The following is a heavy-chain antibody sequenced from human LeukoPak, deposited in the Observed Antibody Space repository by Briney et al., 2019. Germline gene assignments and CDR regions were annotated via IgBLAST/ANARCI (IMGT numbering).Heavy chain of an antibody. J-gene: IGHJ4*02. V-gene: IGHV1-46*01. Sequence: ASVKVSCKASGYTFTSYYMHWLRQAPGQGLEWMGIINPSGGSTSYAQKFQGRVTTTRDTSTSTVYMELSSLRSEDTAVYYCASYDSSGYYLDYWGQGTLVTVSS. CDR2: INPSGGST. CDR1: GYTFTSYY. CDR3: ASYDSSGYYLDY. D-gene: IGHD3-22*01.